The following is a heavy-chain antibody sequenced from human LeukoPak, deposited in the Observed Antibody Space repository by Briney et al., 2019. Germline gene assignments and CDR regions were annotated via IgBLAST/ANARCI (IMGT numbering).Heavy chain of an antibody. V-gene: IGHV3-21*04. CDR3: ARAPPGRKGYNPYYFDY. Sequence: GGSLRPSCAASGFTFSSYSMNWVRQAPGKGLEWVSSISSSSSYIYYADSVKGRFTISRDNSKNTVYLQMNSLRVDDTAVYYCARAPPGRKGYNPYYFDYWGQGTRVTVSS. CDR2: ISSSSSYI. D-gene: IGHD5-24*01. J-gene: IGHJ4*02. CDR1: GFTFSSYS.